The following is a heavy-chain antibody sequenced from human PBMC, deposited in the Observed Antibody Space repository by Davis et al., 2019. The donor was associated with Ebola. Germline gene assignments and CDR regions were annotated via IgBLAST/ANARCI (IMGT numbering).Heavy chain of an antibody. CDR3: TTPVGATDY. V-gene: IGHV3-73*01. CDR2: IRSKANSYAT. Sequence: GGSLRLSCAASGFTFSGSAMHWVRQASGKGLEWVGRIRSKANSYATVYAASVKGRFTISRDDSKNTAYLQMNSLKTEDTAVYYCTTPVGATDYWGQGTLVTVSS. D-gene: IGHD1-26*01. CDR1: GFTFSGSA. J-gene: IGHJ4*02.